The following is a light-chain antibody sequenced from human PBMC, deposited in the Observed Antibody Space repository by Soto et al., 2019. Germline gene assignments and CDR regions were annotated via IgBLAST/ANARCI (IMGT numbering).Light chain of an antibody. Sequence: DIQMTQSPSTLSASVGDRVTITCRASQSISSWLAWYQQKPGKAPQLLIYDASSLESGVPSRFSGSGSGTAFTLTITSLKPDDFATYDCQQYNSYPWTFGQGTKVEIK. CDR1: QSISSW. J-gene: IGKJ1*01. CDR3: QQYNSYPWT. V-gene: IGKV1-5*01. CDR2: DAS.